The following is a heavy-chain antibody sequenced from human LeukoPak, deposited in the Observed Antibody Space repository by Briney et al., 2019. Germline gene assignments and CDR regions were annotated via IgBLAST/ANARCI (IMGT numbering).Heavy chain of an antibody. CDR3: ARGPDWNYGSIDY. J-gene: IGHJ4*02. Sequence: SETLSFTCAVYGGSFSGYYWSWIRQPPGKGLEWIGEINHSGSTNYNPSLKSRVTISVDTSKNQFSLKLSSVTAADTAVYYCARGPDWNYGSIDYWGQGTLVTVSS. CDR1: GGSFSGYY. V-gene: IGHV4-34*01. D-gene: IGHD1-7*01. CDR2: INHSGST.